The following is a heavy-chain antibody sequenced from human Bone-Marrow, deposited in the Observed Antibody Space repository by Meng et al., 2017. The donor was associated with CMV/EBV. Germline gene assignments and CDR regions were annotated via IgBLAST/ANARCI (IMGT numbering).Heavy chain of an antibody. Sequence: GESLKIPCAASGFTFRRYAMHWVRQAPGKGLEWVAVISYDGNNRYYADSVKGRFSISRDDSKNTLYLQMNSLRAEDTAVYYCSRVASGYSYGSTDHWGQGTLVTVSS. D-gene: IGHD5-18*01. CDR3: SRVASGYSYGSTDH. CDR1: GFTFRRYA. V-gene: IGHV3-30-3*01. CDR2: ISYDGNNR. J-gene: IGHJ4*02.